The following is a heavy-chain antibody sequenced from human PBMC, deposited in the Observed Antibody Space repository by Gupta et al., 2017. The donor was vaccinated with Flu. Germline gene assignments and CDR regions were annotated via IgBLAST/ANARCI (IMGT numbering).Heavy chain of an antibody. CDR3: ARGVYYDSSGSPPHWFDP. CDR2: IYTSGST. V-gene: IGHV4-61*02. J-gene: IGHJ5*02. D-gene: IGHD3-22*01. Sequence: QVQLQESGPGLVKPSQTLSLTCTVSGGSISSGSYYWSWIRQPAGKGLEWIGRIYTSGSTNYNPSLKSRVTISVDTSKNQFSLKLSSVTAAETAVYYCARGVYYDSSGSPPHWFDPWGQGTLVTVSS. CDR1: GGSISSGSYY.